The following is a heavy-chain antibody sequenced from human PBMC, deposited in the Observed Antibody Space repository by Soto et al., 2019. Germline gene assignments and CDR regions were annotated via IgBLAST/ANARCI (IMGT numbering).Heavy chain of an antibody. V-gene: IGHV3-30-3*01. CDR2: ISYDGSNK. CDR1: GFTFSSYA. Sequence: QVQLVESGGGVVQPGRSLRLSCAASGFTFSSYAMHWVRQAPGKGLEWVAVISYDGSNKYYADSVKGRFTISRDNSKNKLYLQMNSLRAEDTAVYYCARDQYSGYDLVYGMDVWGQGTTVTVSS. CDR3: ARDQYSGYDLVYGMDV. D-gene: IGHD5-12*01. J-gene: IGHJ6*02.